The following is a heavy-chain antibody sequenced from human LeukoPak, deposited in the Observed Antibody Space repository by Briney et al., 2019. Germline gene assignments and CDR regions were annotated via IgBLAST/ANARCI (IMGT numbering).Heavy chain of an antibody. J-gene: IGHJ6*02. V-gene: IGHV4-61*08. CDR2: IYYSGST. CDR1: GGSISSGGYS. CDR3: ARDSSGQVDV. D-gene: IGHD6-19*01. Sequence: PSETLSLTCAVSGGSISSGGYSWSWIRQPRGKGLEWVGYIYYSGSTNYNPSLKSRVTISVDTSKNQFSLKLCSVTAADTAVYYCARDSSGQVDVWGQGTTVTVSS.